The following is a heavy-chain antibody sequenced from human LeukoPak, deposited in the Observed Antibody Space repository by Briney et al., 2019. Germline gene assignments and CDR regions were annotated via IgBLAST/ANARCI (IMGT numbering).Heavy chain of an antibody. V-gene: IGHV4-59*08. Sequence: SETLSLTCTVSGGSISSYYWSWLRQPPGKGLEGIGYIYYSGSTNYNPSLKSRVTISVDTSKNQFSLKLSSVTAADTAVYHCATNYYDSSGYYYGFDYWGQGTLVTVSS. D-gene: IGHD3-22*01. CDR1: GGSISSYY. CDR3: ATNYYDSSGYYYGFDY. CDR2: IYYSGST. J-gene: IGHJ4*02.